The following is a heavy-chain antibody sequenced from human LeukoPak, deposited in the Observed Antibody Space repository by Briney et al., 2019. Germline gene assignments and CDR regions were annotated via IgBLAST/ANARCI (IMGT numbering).Heavy chain of an antibody. V-gene: IGHV4-39*07. J-gene: IGHJ3*02. Sequence: SETLSLTCTVSGGSFSSSSYYWGWIRQPPGKGLEWIGSIYYSGSTYYNPSLKSRVTISVDTSKNQFSLKLSSVTAADTAVYYCARGPTRDDVFDIWGQGTMVTVSS. CDR3: ARGPTRDDVFDI. CDR2: IYYSGST. CDR1: GGSFSSSSYY.